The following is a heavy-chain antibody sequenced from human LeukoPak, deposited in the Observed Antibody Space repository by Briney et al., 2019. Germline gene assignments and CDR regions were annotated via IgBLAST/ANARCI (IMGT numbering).Heavy chain of an antibody. D-gene: IGHD3-10*01. Sequence: SETQSLTCTVSGGTISGYYWTWIRQPPGKGLEWIGEINHSGSSNYNPSLKSRVTISVDTSKNQFSLKLTSVTAADTAVYYCARSYNRVVLLYYWGQGTLVTVSS. V-gene: IGHV4-34*01. J-gene: IGHJ4*02. CDR3: ARSYNRVVLLYY. CDR2: INHSGSS. CDR1: GGTISGYY.